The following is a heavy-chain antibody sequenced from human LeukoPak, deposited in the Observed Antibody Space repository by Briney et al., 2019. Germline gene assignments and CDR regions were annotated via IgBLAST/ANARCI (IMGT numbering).Heavy chain of an antibody. V-gene: IGHV3-49*04. CDR3: TTYCSSTSCPTMGPYYYYYYMDV. CDR1: GFTFGDYA. Sequence: PGGSLRLSCTASGFTFGDYAMSWVRQAPRKGLEWVGFIRSKAYGGTTEYAASVKGRFTISRDDSKSIAYLQMNSLKTEDTAVYYCTTYCSSTSCPTMGPYYYYYYMDVWGKGTTVTISS. J-gene: IGHJ6*03. CDR2: IRSKAYGGTT. D-gene: IGHD2-2*01.